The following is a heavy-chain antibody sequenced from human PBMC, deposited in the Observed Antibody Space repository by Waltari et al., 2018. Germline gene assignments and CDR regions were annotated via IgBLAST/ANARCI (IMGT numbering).Heavy chain of an antibody. CDR3: ARGPSSSPLVAATGGWFDP. Sequence: QVQLVQSGAEVKKPGASVKVSCKASGYTFTSYDINWVRQATGQGLEWLGWLTPNSGNTGYAHKFQRRVPMTSNTPITTAYIELGSLRSEATAVYYCARGPSSSPLVAATGGWFDPWGQGTLVTVSS. V-gene: IGHV1-8*01. D-gene: IGHD2-15*01. CDR2: LTPNSGNT. CDR1: GYTFTSYD. J-gene: IGHJ5*02.